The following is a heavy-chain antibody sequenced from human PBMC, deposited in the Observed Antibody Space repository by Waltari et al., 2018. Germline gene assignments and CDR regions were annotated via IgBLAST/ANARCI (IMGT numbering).Heavy chain of an antibody. Sequence: QVQLIQSGAEVKKPGASVKVSCKVSGYSLSRLSMHWVRQARGKGLEWMGDFNPESGETSYAHKFQGRVTMTEDTSSDTAFMEFNSLGSDDTAVYYCAAYFNYCGKAPFDHWGQGALVTVSS. J-gene: IGHJ4*02. D-gene: IGHD3-10*01. CDR1: GYSLSRLS. V-gene: IGHV1-24*01. CDR2: FNPESGET. CDR3: AAYFNYCGKAPFDH.